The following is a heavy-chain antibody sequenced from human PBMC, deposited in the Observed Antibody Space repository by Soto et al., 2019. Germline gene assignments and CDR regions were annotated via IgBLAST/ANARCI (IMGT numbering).Heavy chain of an antibody. D-gene: IGHD6-19*01. CDR2: INPNSGGT. CDR3: ARDRGSGWYLTYYYYGMDV. CDR1: GYTFSGYY. Sequence: ASVKVSFKASGYTFSGYYMHWVRQAPGQGLECMGWINPNSGGTNYAQKFQGRVTMTRDTSISTAYMELSRLRSDDTAVYYCARDRGSGWYLTYYYYGMDVWGQGTTVTVSS. J-gene: IGHJ6*02. V-gene: IGHV1-2*02.